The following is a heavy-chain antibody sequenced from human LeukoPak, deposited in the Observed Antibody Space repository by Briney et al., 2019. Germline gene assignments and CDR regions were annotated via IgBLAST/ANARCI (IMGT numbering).Heavy chain of an antibody. V-gene: IGHV4-34*01. CDR3: ARGRVVAVPAVSWGYYYYYYMDV. D-gene: IGHD2-2*01. J-gene: IGHJ6*03. Sequence: SETLSLTCAVYGGSFSGYYWSWIRQPPGKGLEWIREINHSGSTNYNPSLKSRVTISADTSKNQFSLKLSSVTAADTAVHYCARGRVVAVPAVSWGYYYYYYMDVWGKGTTVTVSS. CDR1: GGSFSGYY. CDR2: INHSGST.